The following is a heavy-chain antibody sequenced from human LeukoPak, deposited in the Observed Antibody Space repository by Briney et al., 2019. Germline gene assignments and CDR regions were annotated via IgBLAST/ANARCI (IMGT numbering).Heavy chain of an antibody. CDR2: IYHSGST. J-gene: IGHJ4*02. Sequence: SETLSLTCAVSGYSVSSGYYWGWIRQPPGKGLEWIGSIYHSGSTYYNPSLKSRVTISVDTSKNQFSLKLSSVTAADPALYYCAXYSSGXNTFDYXGQGTLVTVSS. D-gene: IGHD3-22*01. V-gene: IGHV4-38-2*01. CDR3: AXYSSGXNTFDY. CDR1: GYSVSSGYY.